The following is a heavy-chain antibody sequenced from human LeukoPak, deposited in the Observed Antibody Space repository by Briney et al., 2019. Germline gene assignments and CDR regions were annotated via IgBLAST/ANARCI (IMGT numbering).Heavy chain of an antibody. V-gene: IGHV1-69*17. Sequence: SVKVSCKASGGTFSSYAISWVRQAPGQGLEWMGGIIPIFGIANYAQKFQGRVTITADKSTSTAYMELSSLRSEDTAVYYCARESNSGSTDMDYWGQGTLVTVSS. J-gene: IGHJ4*02. CDR1: GGTFSSYA. CDR2: IIPIFGIA. CDR3: ARESNSGSTDMDY. D-gene: IGHD1-26*01.